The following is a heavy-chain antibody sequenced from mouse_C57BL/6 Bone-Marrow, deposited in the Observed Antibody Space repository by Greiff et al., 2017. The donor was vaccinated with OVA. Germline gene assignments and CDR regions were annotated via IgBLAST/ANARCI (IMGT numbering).Heavy chain of an antibody. CDR2: IDPETGGT. V-gene: IGHV1-15*01. Sequence: QVQLQQSGAELVRPGASVTLSCKASGYTFTDYEMHWVKQTPVHGLEWIGAIDPETGGTAYNQKFKGKAILTADKSSSTAHMELRSLTSEDSAVYYCTRSNLLPFDYWGQGTTLTVSS. J-gene: IGHJ2*01. D-gene: IGHD1-1*01. CDR1: GYTFTDYE. CDR3: TRSNLLPFDY.